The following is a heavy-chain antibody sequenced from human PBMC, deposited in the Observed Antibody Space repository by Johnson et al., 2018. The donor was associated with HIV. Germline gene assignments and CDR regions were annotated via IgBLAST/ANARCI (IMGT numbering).Heavy chain of an antibody. D-gene: IGHD6-13*01. Sequence: DVQLVESGGGLVQPGGSLRLSCAASGFTFINYWMHWVRQAPGKGLVWVSRMNADGKSTTYEDSVKGRFTISRDNAKNPLYLQMNSLRAEDTAVYYCAREQELIGERAFDIWGQGTMVTVSS. CDR1: GFTFINYW. CDR3: AREQELIGERAFDI. V-gene: IGHV3-74*01. CDR2: MNADGKST. J-gene: IGHJ3*02.